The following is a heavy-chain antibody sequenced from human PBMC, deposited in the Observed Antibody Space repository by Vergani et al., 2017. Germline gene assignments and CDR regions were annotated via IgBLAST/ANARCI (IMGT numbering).Heavy chain of an antibody. CDR1: GFTFSSYS. J-gene: IGHJ5*02. CDR2: ISSSSSTI. CDR3: AKAIGSYNNWFDP. V-gene: IGHV3-48*01. D-gene: IGHD1-26*01. Sequence: EVQLVESGGGLVQPGGSLRLSCAASGFTFSSYSMNWVRQAPGKGLEWVSYISSSSSTIYYADSVKGRFTISRDNAKNTLYLQMNSLRAEDTAVYYCAKAIGSYNNWFDPWGQGTLVTVSS.